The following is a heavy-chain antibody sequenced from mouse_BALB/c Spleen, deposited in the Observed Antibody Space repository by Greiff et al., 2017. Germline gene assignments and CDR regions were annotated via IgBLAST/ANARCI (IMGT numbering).Heavy chain of an antibody. CDR3: ATYYGSSYDYAMDY. D-gene: IGHD1-1*01. J-gene: IGHJ4*01. Sequence: QVQLQQSGAELARPGASVKLSCKASGYTFTSYWMQWVKQRPGQGLEWIGAIYPGDGDTRYTQKFKGKATLTADKSSSTAYMQLSSLASEDSAVYYWATYYGSSYDYAMDYWGQGTSVTVSS. V-gene: IGHV1-87*01. CDR1: GYTFTSYW. CDR2: IYPGDGDT.